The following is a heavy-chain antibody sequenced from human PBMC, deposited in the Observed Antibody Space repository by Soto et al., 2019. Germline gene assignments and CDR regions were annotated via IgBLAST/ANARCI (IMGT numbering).Heavy chain of an antibody. J-gene: IGHJ4*02. Sequence: QVQLVQSGAEVKKPGASVKVSCKASGYTLTNFGISWVRQAPGQGLEWMVWISAYNGNTNYAQNFPGSVTMTTDKSMSTAYMEMRSLRSDDTAVYYCARGGTQIDYWGQGTLVTVSS. D-gene: IGHD3-16*01. CDR1: GYTLTNFG. CDR2: ISAYNGNT. CDR3: ARGGTQIDY. V-gene: IGHV1-18*01.